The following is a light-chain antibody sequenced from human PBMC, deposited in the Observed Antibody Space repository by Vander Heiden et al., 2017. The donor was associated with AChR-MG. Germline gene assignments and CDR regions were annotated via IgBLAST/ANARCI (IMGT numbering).Light chain of an antibody. J-gene: IGLJ3*02. CDR3: SAWDSSLKNWV. Sequence: QAGLTQPPSVSKGLRQTATLTCAGNNNNICLQGAVWPRQHQGHPPRALSYRDNNRPSGISERFSASRSGNTASLTITGLQPEDEADYYCSAWDSSLKNWVFGGGTKLTVL. V-gene: IGLV10-54*04. CDR1: NNNICLQG. CDR2: RDN.